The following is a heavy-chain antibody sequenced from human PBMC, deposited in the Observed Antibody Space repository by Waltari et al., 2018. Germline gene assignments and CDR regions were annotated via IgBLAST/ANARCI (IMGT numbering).Heavy chain of an antibody. V-gene: IGHV4-59*11. CDR2: IYYSGST. CDR1: GGSISRHY. Sequence: QVQLQESGPGLVKPSETLSLTCTVSGGSISRHYWSWIRQPPGKGLEWIGYIYYSGSTNDNPSLKSRVTRSVDTSKNQFALKLSAVTAADTAVYYCAREGDCSGGSCYSGYNWFDPWGQGTLVTVSS. J-gene: IGHJ5*02. CDR3: AREGDCSGGSCYSGYNWFDP. D-gene: IGHD2-15*01.